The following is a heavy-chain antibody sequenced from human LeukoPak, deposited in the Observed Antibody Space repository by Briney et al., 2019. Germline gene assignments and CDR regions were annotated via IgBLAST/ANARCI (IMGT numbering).Heavy chain of an antibody. D-gene: IGHD3-16*01. J-gene: IGHJ4*02. Sequence: GGSLRLSCVASGFTFSNAWMTWVRQAPGKGLEWVGRIKSTADGGTADSAAPVKGRLTISRDDSKNTLFLQMNSLKTEDTVVYYCTTAPIMITFGGVVGDYWGQGTLVTVSS. CDR2: IKSTADGGTA. CDR1: GFTFSNAW. CDR3: TTAPIMITFGGVVGDY. V-gene: IGHV3-15*01.